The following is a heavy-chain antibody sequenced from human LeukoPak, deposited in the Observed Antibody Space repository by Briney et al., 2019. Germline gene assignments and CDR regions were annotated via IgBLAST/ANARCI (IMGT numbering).Heavy chain of an antibody. CDR1: GGSFSGYY. V-gene: IGHV4-34*01. CDR2: INHSGST. J-gene: IGHJ4*02. D-gene: IGHD3-16*02. Sequence: IPSETLSLTCAVYGGSFSGYYWSWIRQPPGKGLEWIGEINHSGSTNYNPSLKSRVTISVDTSKNQFSLKLSSVTAADTAVYYCARLIWGSYRRDYWGQGTLVTVSS. CDR3: ARLIWGSYRRDY.